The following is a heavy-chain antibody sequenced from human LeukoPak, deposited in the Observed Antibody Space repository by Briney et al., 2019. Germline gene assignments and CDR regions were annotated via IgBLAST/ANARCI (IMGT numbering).Heavy chain of an antibody. CDR3: ATSISYYYDSSGSDY. V-gene: IGHV1-24*01. D-gene: IGHD3-22*01. CDR1: GYTLTELS. Sequence: ASVKVSCKVSGYTLTELSMHWVRQAPGKGLEWMGGFDPEDGETIYAQKFQGRVTMTEDTSTDTAYMELGSLRSEDTAVYYCATSISYYYDSSGSDYWGQGTLVTVSS. CDR2: FDPEDGET. J-gene: IGHJ4*02.